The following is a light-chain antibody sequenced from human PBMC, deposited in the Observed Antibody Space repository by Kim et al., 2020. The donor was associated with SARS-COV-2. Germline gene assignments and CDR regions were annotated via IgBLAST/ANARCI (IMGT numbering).Light chain of an antibody. J-gene: IGKJ2*01. CDR1: QCISNY. V-gene: IGKV1-27*01. CDR3: QKYDSGPYT. CDR2: GTS. Sequence: VGDRVPIPCRASQCISNYLAWYQQKPGKVPRLMIYGTSTLQSGVPFRFRGSGSETDFTLTITSLQPEDVATYYCQKYDSGPYTFGQGTKLEI.